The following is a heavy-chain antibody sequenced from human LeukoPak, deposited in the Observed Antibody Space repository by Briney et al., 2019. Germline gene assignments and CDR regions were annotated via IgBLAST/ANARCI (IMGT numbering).Heavy chain of an antibody. Sequence: KSSETLSLTCAVYGGSFSGYYWTWIRQTPERGYEWIGESSDTGYITGYNPSLKGRATISVDSPKKQFTLKVTSVTAADTGIYYCVRVPDVTARPCDTWGPGTVVTVSS. D-gene: IGHD1-1*01. CDR3: VRVPDVTARPCDT. CDR2: SSDTGYIT. CDR1: GGSFSGYY. V-gene: IGHV4-34*01. J-gene: IGHJ5*02.